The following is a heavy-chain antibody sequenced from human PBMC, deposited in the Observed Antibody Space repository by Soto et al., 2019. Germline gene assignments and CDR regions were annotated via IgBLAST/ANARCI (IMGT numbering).Heavy chain of an antibody. CDR3: ARIGLTTALL. CDR2: IYYRGST. J-gene: IGHJ4*02. D-gene: IGHD4-17*01. CDR1: GGSINSGDYY. Sequence: QVQLQESGPGLVKPSQTLSLTCTVSGGSINSGDYYWSWIRQPPGKGLEWIGYIYYRGSTYYNPPLRSRVNGSIDTSKNHFFLNLGSVTAADTAVYYCARIGLTTALLWGQGTLVTVSS. V-gene: IGHV4-30-4*01.